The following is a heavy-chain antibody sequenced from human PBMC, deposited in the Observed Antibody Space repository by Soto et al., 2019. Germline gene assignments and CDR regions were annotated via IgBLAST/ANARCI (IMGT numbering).Heavy chain of an antibody. J-gene: IGHJ4*02. Sequence: QVPLVESGGGVVQPGRSLRLSCAASGFTFSSYGMHWVRQAPGKGLEWVAVIWYDGSNKYYADSVKGRFTLSRDNSKNTLYLQMNSLRAEDTAVYYCARDQYDYVWGSYPLGDYWGQGTLVTVSS. V-gene: IGHV3-33*01. D-gene: IGHD3-16*02. CDR3: ARDQYDYVWGSYPLGDY. CDR2: IWYDGSNK. CDR1: GFTFSSYG.